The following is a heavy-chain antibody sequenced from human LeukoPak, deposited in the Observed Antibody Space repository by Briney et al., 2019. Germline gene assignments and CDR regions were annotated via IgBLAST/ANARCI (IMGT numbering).Heavy chain of an antibody. D-gene: IGHD3-16*01. CDR1: VFIFDDSH. J-gene: IGHJ4*02. V-gene: IGHV3-43D*04. CDR3: ARDIRGNYFDS. CDR2: ISRDGSTP. Sequence: GGSLRLSCVASVFIFDDSHMHWARQAPGKGLEWISLISRDGSTPYYADSVKGRFTISRDNSKNSLFLQMNSLTPEDTAVYYCARDIRGNYFDSWGQGTLVTVSS.